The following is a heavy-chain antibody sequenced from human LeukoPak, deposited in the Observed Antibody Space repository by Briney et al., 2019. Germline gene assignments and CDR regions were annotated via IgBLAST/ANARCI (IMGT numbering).Heavy chain of an antibody. D-gene: IGHD1-1*01. CDR1: GFTFSSHG. J-gene: IGHJ4*02. CDR3: AKLAGTFSAIMSVAYFDY. Sequence: GGSLGLSCAASGFTFSSHGMHWVRQAPGKGLEWVALIWYDGSKEYYADSVKGRFTISRDNSENTLFLQLSSLRAEDTAVYYCAKLAGTFSAIMSVAYFDYWGQGTLVTVSS. CDR2: IWYDGSKE. V-gene: IGHV3-33*06.